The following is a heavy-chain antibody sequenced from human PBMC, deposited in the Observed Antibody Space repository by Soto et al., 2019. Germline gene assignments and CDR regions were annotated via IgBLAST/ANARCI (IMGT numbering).Heavy chain of an antibody. CDR2: ISAYNGNT. D-gene: IGHD2-8*01. J-gene: IGHJ4*02. Sequence: AAVKVSCKASGYTFTSYGISWVRQAPGQGXEWMGWISAYNGNTNYAQKLQGRVTMTTDTSTSTAYMELRSLRSDDTAVYYCARVPTKDIVLMVYAHRAAGRFDYWGQGTLVTVSS. V-gene: IGHV1-18*01. CDR1: GYTFTSYG. CDR3: ARVPTKDIVLMVYAHRAAGRFDY.